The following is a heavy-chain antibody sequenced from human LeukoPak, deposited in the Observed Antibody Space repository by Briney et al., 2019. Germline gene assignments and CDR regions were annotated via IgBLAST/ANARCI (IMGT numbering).Heavy chain of an antibody. V-gene: IGHV3-21*01. D-gene: IGHD2-2*01. CDR2: ISSSSSYI. Sequence: GGSLRLSCAASGFTFSSYSMNWVRQAPGKGLEWVSSISSSSSYIYYADSVKGRFTISRDNAKNSLYLQMNNLRAEDTAVYYCARGRGYCSSTSCRSYYMDVWGKGTTVTVSS. J-gene: IGHJ6*03. CDR3: ARGRGYCSSTSCRSYYMDV. CDR1: GFTFSSYS.